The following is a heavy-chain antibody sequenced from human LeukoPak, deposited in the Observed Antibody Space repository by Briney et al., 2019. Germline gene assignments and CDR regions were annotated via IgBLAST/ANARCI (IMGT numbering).Heavy chain of an antibody. CDR1: GGSISSSSYY. Sequence: KASETLSLTCIVPGGSISSSSYYWAWIRQSPGKGREWIVTFSSGGSAYYTPSLTTRVSISKDTSDNQFSLRLYSVTAADTAVYYCARKQTGTMYDVWGQGTQVTVSS. CDR2: FSSGGSA. V-gene: IGHV4-39*07. D-gene: IGHD1-7*01. J-gene: IGHJ4*02. CDR3: ARKQTGTMYDV.